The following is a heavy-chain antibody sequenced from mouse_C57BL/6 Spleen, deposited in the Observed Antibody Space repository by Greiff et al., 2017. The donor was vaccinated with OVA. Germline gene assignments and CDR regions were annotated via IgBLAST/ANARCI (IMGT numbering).Heavy chain of an antibody. V-gene: IGHV1-52*01. J-gene: IGHJ2*01. CDR1: GYTFTSYW. D-gene: IGHD2-3*01. Sequence: QVQLQQPGAELVRPGSSVKLSCKASGYTFTSYWMHWVKQRPIQGLEWIGNIDPSDSETHYNQKFKDKATLTVEKSSSTAYMQLSSLTSEDSAVYYCARDGYYDFDYWGQGTTLTVSS. CDR3: ARDGYYDFDY. CDR2: IDPSDSET.